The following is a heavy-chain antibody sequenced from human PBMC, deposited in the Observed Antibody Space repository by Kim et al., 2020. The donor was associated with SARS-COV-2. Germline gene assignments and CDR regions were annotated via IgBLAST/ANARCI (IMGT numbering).Heavy chain of an antibody. J-gene: IGHJ4*02. Sequence: SETLSLTCTVSGGSISSYYWSWIRQPPGKGLQWIGYIYYSGSTNYNPSLKSRVTISVDTSKNQFSLKLSSVTAADTAVYYCARLSSAAGTLGYWGQGTLVPVSS. D-gene: IGHD6-13*01. CDR1: GGSISSYY. V-gene: IGHV4-59*01. CDR2: IYYSGST. CDR3: ARLSSAAGTLGY.